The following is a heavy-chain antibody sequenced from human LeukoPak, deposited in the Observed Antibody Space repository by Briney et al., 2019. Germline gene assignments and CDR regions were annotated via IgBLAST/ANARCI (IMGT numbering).Heavy chain of an antibody. CDR3: ARDRAPGDGYNDYWYFDL. D-gene: IGHD5-24*01. CDR1: GYTFTSYG. V-gene: IGHV1-18*01. Sequence: GASVKVSCKASGYTFTSYGISWVRQAPGQGLEWMGWISAYNGNTNYAQKLQGRVTMTTDTSTSTAYMELRSLRSDDTAVYYCARDRAPGDGYNDYWYFDLWGRGTLVTVSS. CDR2: ISAYNGNT. J-gene: IGHJ2*01.